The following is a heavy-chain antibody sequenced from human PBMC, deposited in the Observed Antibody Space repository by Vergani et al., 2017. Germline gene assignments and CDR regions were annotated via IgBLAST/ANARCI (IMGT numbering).Heavy chain of an antibody. Sequence: EVQLVESGGGLVKPGGSLRLSCAASGFTFSDFSMSWVRQAPGKGLEWVAFIGSSGPYINYADSVKGRFTISRDNSKNTLYLQMNSLRAEDTAVYYCAKSGRYCSSTSCYRGSYYYYYMAVWGKGTTVTVSS. V-gene: IGHV3-21*01. CDR1: GFTFSDFS. D-gene: IGHD2-2*02. CDR2: IGSSGPYI. CDR3: AKSGRYCSSTSCYRGSYYYYYMAV. J-gene: IGHJ6*03.